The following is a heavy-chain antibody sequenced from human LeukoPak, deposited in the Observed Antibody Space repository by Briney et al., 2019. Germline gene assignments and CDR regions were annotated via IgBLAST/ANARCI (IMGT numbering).Heavy chain of an antibody. CDR2: IWYDGSNK. J-gene: IGHJ5*02. CDR3: ARDVYCSSTSCATNWFDP. Sequence: QPGRSLRLSCAASGFTFSSYGMHWVRQAPGKGLEWVAVIWYDGSNKYYADSVKGRFTISRDNSENTLYLQMNSLRAEDTAVYYCARDVYCSSTSCATNWFDPWGQGTLVTVSS. D-gene: IGHD2-2*01. V-gene: IGHV3-33*01. CDR1: GFTFSSYG.